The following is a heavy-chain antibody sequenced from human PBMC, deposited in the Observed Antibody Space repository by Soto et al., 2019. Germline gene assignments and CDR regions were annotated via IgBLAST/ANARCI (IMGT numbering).Heavy chain of an antibody. CDR2: IYSGGYT. CDR3: ATVRGGGGY. CDR1: GFTVSNNY. Sequence: EVQLVESGGGLIQPGGSLRLSCAVSGFTVSNNYMSWVRQAPGKGLEGVSVIYSGGYTAYGDSVKGRFTISRDNSKNSPYLQMKTLAAARPALYICATVRGGGGYWGQGTLVTVSS. D-gene: IGHD3-10*02. J-gene: IGHJ4*02. V-gene: IGHV3-53*01.